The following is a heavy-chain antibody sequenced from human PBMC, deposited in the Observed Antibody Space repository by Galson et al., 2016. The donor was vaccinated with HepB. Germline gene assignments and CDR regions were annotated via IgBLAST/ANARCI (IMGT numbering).Heavy chain of an antibody. D-gene: IGHD3-3*01. J-gene: IGHJ5*02. CDR3: ARENRDYWSGYYP. V-gene: IGHV3-66*01. CDR2: IYSSEPT. Sequence: LRLSCAASGFTVRHNYMRWLRQAPGKGPEWVSVIYSSEPTYYSDPVQGRFPIHKDNSKNTVYFQMNSLRVEDTAVYYCARENRDYWSGYYPWGQGTLVTVSS. CDR1: GFTVRHNY.